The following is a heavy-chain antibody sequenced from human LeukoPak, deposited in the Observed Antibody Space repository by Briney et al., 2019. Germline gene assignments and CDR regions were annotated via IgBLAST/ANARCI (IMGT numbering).Heavy chain of an antibody. V-gene: IGHV3-30-3*01. CDR2: ISYDGSNK. D-gene: IGHD3-10*01. Sequence: GRSLRLSCAASGFTFSSYAMHWVRQAPGKGLEWVAVISYDGSNKYYADSVKGRFTISRDNAKNTVFLQMNNLRAEDTAVYYCARDIRDYNYWGQGTLVTVSS. J-gene: IGHJ4*02. CDR3: ARDIRDYNY. CDR1: GFTFSSYA.